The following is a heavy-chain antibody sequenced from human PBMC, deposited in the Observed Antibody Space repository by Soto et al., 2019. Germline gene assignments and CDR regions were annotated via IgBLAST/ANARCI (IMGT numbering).Heavy chain of an antibody. J-gene: IGHJ4*02. CDR1: GFTFSSYG. Sequence: QVQLVESGGGVVQPGRSLRLSCAASGFTFSSYGMHWVRQAPGKGLGWVAVIWYDGSNKYYADSVKGRFTISRDNSKNTLDLQMNSLRAEDTAVYYWARVGYNGDYFDYWGQGTLVTVSS. CDR3: ARVGYNGDYFDY. V-gene: IGHV3-33*01. D-gene: IGHD5-12*01. CDR2: IWYDGSNK.